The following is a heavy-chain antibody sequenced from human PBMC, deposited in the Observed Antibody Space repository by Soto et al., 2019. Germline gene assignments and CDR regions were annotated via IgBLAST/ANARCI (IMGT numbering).Heavy chain of an antibody. CDR2: ISSRSSTI. CDR3: AKAQNPGIAAAGTMGDDY. V-gene: IGHV3-48*01. Sequence: PGESLKISCAASGFTFYNYNMNWVRQAPGKGLEWVSYISSRSSTIYYADSVKGRFTISRDNSKNTLYLQMNSLRAEDTAVYYCAKAQNPGIAAAGTMGDDYWGQGTLVTVSS. J-gene: IGHJ4*02. D-gene: IGHD6-13*01. CDR1: GFTFYNYN.